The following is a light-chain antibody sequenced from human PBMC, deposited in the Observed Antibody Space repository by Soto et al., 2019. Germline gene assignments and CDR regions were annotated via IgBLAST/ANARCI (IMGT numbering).Light chain of an antibody. CDR3: SSFTSISTYV. CDR1: SSDVGGYNY. CDR2: GVN. V-gene: IGLV2-14*03. Sequence: QSVLTQPASVSGSPGQSITISCTGTSSDVGGYNYVSWYQQHPGKAPKLMIYGVNNRPSGVSNRFSGSKSGNTASLTISGLQTEDDADYYCSSFTSISTYVFRTGTKVTVL. J-gene: IGLJ1*01.